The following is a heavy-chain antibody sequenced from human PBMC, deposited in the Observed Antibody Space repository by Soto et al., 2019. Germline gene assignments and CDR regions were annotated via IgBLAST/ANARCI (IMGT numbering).Heavy chain of an antibody. Sequence: QVQFVQSGTEVKEPGASVRVSCTASGSTFTAITLHWVRQAPGQRLEWMGCIHAGSDNTEYSQKFQDRLTITRDTSASIFYMDLSSLRSEDTALYYCARDYVKYGMDVWGQGTTVTVSS. CDR3: ARDYVKYGMDV. CDR2: IHAGSDNT. V-gene: IGHV1-3*01. D-gene: IGHD3-10*02. J-gene: IGHJ6*02. CDR1: GSTFTAIT.